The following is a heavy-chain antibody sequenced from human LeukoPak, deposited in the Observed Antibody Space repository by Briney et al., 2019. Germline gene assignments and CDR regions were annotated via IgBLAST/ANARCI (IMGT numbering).Heavy chain of an antibody. D-gene: IGHD5-24*01. J-gene: IGHJ6*03. V-gene: IGHV3-30*04. CDR3: ARDTGDGFTPPGYYYYMDV. CDR1: GFTLSRNA. CDR2: KYNDGRIT. Sequence: GGPLRLSCEASGFTLSRNAMNGVGQPQGRGVEGVAVKYNDGRITYYSDSVKGRFTISRDNSKNTLYLQMNSLRAEDTAVFYCARDTGDGFTPPGYYYYMDVWGTGTTVTVSS.